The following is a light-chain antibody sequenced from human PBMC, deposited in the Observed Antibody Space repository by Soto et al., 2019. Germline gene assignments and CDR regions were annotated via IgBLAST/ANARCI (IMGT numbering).Light chain of an antibody. Sequence: QSALTQPASVSGSPGQSITISCTGTSSDIGGSNYVSWYQQHPGEAPKLIIYDVSYRPSGISNRFSGSKSGNTASLTISRLQAADEADYFCSSFGGSTTRFGGGTKLTVL. CDR1: SSDIGGSNY. CDR2: DVS. CDR3: SSFGGSTTR. V-gene: IGLV2-14*03. J-gene: IGLJ2*01.